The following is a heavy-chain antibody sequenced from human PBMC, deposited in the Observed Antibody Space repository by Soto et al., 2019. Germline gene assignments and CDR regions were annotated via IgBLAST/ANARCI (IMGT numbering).Heavy chain of an antibody. CDR1: SGSINSFY. CDR3: ARDRIIGTSHSDY. J-gene: IGHJ4*02. V-gene: IGHV4-4*07. Sequence: PSETLSLTCTVSSGSINSFYWAWMRQPAGKGLEWIGRIHSSGTTNYNPSLSSRVTMSVDPSKNQFSLRLTSVTAADTAVYYCARDRIIGTSHSDYWGQGLLVTVSS. D-gene: IGHD1-7*01. CDR2: IHSSGTT.